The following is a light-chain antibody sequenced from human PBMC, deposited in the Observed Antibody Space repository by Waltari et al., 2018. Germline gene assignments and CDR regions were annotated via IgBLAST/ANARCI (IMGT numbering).Light chain of an antibody. V-gene: IGKV3-11*01. CDR3: QQRKSWPFT. Sequence: DIVITHSPTTLSSSPGERDTISCRASQTVYNYLAWYQQKAGQAPRPLIYDATKRATGVPARFSGSGFGADFTLTISSLEPEDFVVYYCQQRKSWPFTFGGGSRVDIK. CDR2: DAT. J-gene: IGKJ4*01. CDR1: QTVYNY.